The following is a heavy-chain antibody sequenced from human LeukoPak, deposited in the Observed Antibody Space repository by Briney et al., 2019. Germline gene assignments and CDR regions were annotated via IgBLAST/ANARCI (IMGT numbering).Heavy chain of an antibody. CDR3: ARQSPYYYDSSGYYPNWFDP. V-gene: IGHV4-39*01. CDR2: IYYSGST. CDR1: GGSISSSSYY. Sequence: PSETLSLTCTVSGGSISSSSYYWGWIRQPPGKGLEWIGSIYYSGSTYYNPSLKSRVTISVDTSKNQFSLKLSSVTAADTAVHYCARQSPYYYDSSGYYPNWFDPWGQGTLVTVSS. J-gene: IGHJ5*02. D-gene: IGHD3-22*01.